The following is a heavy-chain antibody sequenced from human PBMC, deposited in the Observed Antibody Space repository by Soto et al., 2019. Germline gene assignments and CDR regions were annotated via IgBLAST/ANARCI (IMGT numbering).Heavy chain of an antibody. D-gene: IGHD2-15*01. J-gene: IGHJ4*02. CDR2: INPSSGST. Sequence: QVQLVQSGAEVKKPGASVKVSCKASGYTFTSYYMHWVRQAPGQGLEWMGIINPSSGSTSYAQKFQGRVTMTRDTSTSTVYMELSSLRSEDTAVYYCARSPTSHCSTGSCYSLGYFDYWGQGTLVTVSS. CDR3: ARSPTSHCSTGSCYSLGYFDY. CDR1: GYTFTSYY. V-gene: IGHV1-46*01.